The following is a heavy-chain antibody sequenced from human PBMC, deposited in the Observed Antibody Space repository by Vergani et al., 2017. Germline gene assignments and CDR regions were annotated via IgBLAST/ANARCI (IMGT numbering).Heavy chain of an antibody. D-gene: IGHD6-6*01. CDR2: MSYDGSNK. J-gene: IGHJ4*02. CDR3: ARQKGYSSSSFDY. V-gene: IGHV3-30-3*01. Sequence: QVQLVESGGGVVQPGRSLRLSCAASGFTFSSYSMHWVREAPGKGVEWVAVMSYDGSNKYYADSVKGRFTISRDNSKNTLYLQMNSLRAEDTAVYYCARQKGYSSSSFDYWGQGTLVTVSS. CDR1: GFTFSSYS.